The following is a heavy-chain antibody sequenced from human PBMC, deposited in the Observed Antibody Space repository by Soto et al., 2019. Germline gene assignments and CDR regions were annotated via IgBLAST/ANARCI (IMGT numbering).Heavy chain of an antibody. Sequence: PGESLKISCKGSGYSFTSYWISWVRQMPGKGLEWMGRIDPSDSYTNYSPSFQGHVTISADKSISTAYLQWSSLKASDTAMYYCARRRRVVVVPHYYYGMDVWGQGTTVTVSS. CDR2: IDPSDSYT. V-gene: IGHV5-10-1*01. CDR3: ARRRRVVVVPHYYYGMDV. J-gene: IGHJ6*02. CDR1: GYSFTSYW. D-gene: IGHD2-2*01.